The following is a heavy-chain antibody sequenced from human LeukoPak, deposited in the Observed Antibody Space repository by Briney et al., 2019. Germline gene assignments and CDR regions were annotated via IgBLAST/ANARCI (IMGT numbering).Heavy chain of an antibody. CDR1: GFTFSSYA. CDR3: ARVGLQYTSSSLYYLDY. D-gene: IGHD6-6*01. J-gene: IGHJ4*02. CDR2: VSYDGTYK. V-gene: IGHV3-30*04. Sequence: PGGSLRLSCAASGFTFSSYAMHWVRQAPGKGLEWVAVVSYDGTYKYYADSVKGRFTISRDNSRNTLFVQMNSMRTEDTAVYYCARVGLQYTSSSLYYLDYWGQGTLVTVSS.